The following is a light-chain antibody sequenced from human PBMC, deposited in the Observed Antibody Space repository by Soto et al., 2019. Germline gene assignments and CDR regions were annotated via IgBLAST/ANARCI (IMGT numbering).Light chain of an antibody. CDR3: QQRTNWRIT. V-gene: IGKV3-11*01. J-gene: IGKJ5*01. Sequence: EVVLTQSPATLSLSPGERATLSCRASENVRTFVDWYQQKPGQAPRLLIHGASNRATGIPARFSGSGSGTDFTLTISSLEPEDFAVYYCQQRTNWRITFGQGTRLDIK. CDR2: GAS. CDR1: ENVRTF.